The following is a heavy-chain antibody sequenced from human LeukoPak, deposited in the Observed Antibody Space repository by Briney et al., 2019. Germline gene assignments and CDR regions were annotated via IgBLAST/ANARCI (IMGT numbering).Heavy chain of an antibody. V-gene: IGHV1-69*13. D-gene: IGHD6-13*01. CDR2: IIPIFGTA. J-gene: IGHJ3*02. CDR3: ARDRALYSSSLDAFDI. Sequence: SVKVSCKASGGTFSSHAISWVRQAPGQGLEWMGGIIPIFGTANYAQKFQGSVTITADESTTTAYMELSSLRSEDTAVYYCARDRALYSSSLDAFDIWGQGTMVTVSS. CDR1: GGTFSSHA.